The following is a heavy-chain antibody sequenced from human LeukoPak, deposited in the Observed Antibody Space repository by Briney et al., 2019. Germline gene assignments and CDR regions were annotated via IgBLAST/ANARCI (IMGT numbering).Heavy chain of an antibody. V-gene: IGHV3-21*01. Sequence: GGSLRLSCAASGFTFSSYSMNWVRQAPGKGLEWVSSISSSSYIYYADSVKGRFTISRDNAKNSLYLQMNSLRAEDTAVYYCARDRSPGGENWFDPWGQGTLVTVSS. J-gene: IGHJ5*02. CDR3: ARDRSPGGENWFDP. CDR2: ISSSSYI. CDR1: GFTFSSYS. D-gene: IGHD4-17*01.